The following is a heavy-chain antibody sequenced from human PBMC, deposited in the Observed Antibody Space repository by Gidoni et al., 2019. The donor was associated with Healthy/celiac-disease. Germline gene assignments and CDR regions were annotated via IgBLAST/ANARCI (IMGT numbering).Heavy chain of an antibody. CDR2: IKSNTDGGTT. V-gene: IGHV3-15*07. Sequence: EVQLVESGGGVVKPGGSRRRSWAASGCTVSNAGLNWVRQAPGRGLEWVGRIKSNTDGGTTAYAAPVTGIFPISSDYSKHTLYLQMNSLNPEVTAVYYCPTGVYITIFGFPWGWFDPWGQGTLVTVSS. CDR1: GCTVSNAG. J-gene: IGHJ5*02. D-gene: IGHD3-3*01. CDR3: PTGVYITIFGFPWGWFDP.